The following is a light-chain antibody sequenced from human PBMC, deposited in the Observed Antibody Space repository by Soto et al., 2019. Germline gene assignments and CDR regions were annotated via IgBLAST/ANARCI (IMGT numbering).Light chain of an antibody. CDR3: QHYNDYSSV. V-gene: IGKV1-5*03. J-gene: IGKJ1*01. CDR1: QSVDSW. Sequence: DIQMTQSPSTLSASIGDRVTITCRASQSVDSWLAWYQQQPGKAPTLLIYKASSLQTGVPSRFSGSGSGTEFTLTISCLQPDDFAAYYCQHYNDYSSVFGQGTKVEIK. CDR2: KAS.